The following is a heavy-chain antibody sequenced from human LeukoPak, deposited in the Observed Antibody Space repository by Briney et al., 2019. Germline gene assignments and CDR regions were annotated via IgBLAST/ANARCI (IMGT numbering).Heavy chain of an antibody. CDR1: GFTFSNYG. CDR2: IRYDGTNK. Sequence: GGSLRLFCAASGFTFSNYGMHWVRQAPGKGLEWVAFIRYDGTNKYSADSVKGRFTISRDNSKNTLYLQMNSLRAEDTAVYYCAKDKIWGEDYFDYWGQGTLVTVSS. V-gene: IGHV3-30*02. CDR3: AKDKIWGEDYFDY. J-gene: IGHJ4*02. D-gene: IGHD3-16*01.